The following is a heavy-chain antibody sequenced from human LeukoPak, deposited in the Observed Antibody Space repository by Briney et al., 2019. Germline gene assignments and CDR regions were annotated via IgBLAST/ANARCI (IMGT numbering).Heavy chain of an antibody. CDR1: GFTFSSYA. CDR2: ISYDGSNK. CDR3: ASGCSNGSCPKTRVDY. V-gene: IGHV3-30-3*01. D-gene: IGHD2-15*01. J-gene: IGHJ4*02. Sequence: GGSLRLSCAASGFTFSSYAMHWVRQAPGKGLEWVAVISYDGSNKYYADSVKGRFTISRDNSKNTLYLQMNSLRSEDTAVYYCASGCSNGSCPKTRVDYWGQGTLVTVSS.